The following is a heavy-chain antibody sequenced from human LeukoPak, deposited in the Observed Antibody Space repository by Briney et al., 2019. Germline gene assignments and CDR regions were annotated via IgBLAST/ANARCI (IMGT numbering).Heavy chain of an antibody. CDR1: GFTFSDQS. J-gene: IGHJ4*02. Sequence: PGGSLRLSCAASGFTFSDQSMNWVRQAPGKGLEWVSSISANSYHIFYADSVKGRFTISRDNSKNTLYLQMNSLRAEDTAVYYCAKDIVVVPAAPAFDYWGQGTLVTVSS. CDR3: AKDIVVVPAAPAFDY. D-gene: IGHD2-2*01. CDR2: ISANSYHI. V-gene: IGHV3-21*01.